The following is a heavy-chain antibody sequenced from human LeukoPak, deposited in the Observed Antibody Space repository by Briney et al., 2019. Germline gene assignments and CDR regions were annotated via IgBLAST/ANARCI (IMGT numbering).Heavy chain of an antibody. CDR1: GFTFTTYS. CDR2: ISSGSSAI. V-gene: IGHV3-21*01. D-gene: IGHD2-8*01. Sequence: GGSLRLSCEASGFTFTTYSMTWVRQAPGKGLEWVSIISSGSSAIFSADALKGRFIISRDDAKNLLYLDMNSLRAEDTAVYYCALMVTGGVHWGQGTLVTVSS. J-gene: IGHJ4*02. CDR3: ALMVTGGVH.